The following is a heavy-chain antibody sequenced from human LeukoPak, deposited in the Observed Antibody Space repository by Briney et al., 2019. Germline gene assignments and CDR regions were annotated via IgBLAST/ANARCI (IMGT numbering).Heavy chain of an antibody. V-gene: IGHV3-48*01. D-gene: IGHD2-15*01. CDR1: GFTFSSYA. J-gene: IGHJ4*02. Sequence: PGGSLRLSCAASGFTFSSYAMSWVRQAPGKGLEWVSYISSSSSTIYYADSVKGRFTISRDNAKNSLYLQMNSLRAEDTAVYYCARDLIRPDTYRSGGSCHIDYWGQGTLVTVSS. CDR3: ARDLIRPDTYRSGGSCHIDY. CDR2: ISSSSSTI.